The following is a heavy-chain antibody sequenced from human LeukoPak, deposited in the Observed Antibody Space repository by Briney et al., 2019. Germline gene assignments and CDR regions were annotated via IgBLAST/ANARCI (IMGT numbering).Heavy chain of an antibody. V-gene: IGHV4-34*01. J-gene: IGHJ3*01. CDR1: GGSFSGYY. D-gene: IGHD1-26*01. CDR2: INHSGST. CDR3: TRDGRRGSNGDAFDL. Sequence: QASETLSLTCAVYGGSFSGYYWSWIRQPPGKGLEWIGEINHSGSTNYNPSLKGRVTILVDTSKNQFSLKLSSVTAADSAVYYCTRDGRRGSNGDAFDLWGQGTMVTVSS.